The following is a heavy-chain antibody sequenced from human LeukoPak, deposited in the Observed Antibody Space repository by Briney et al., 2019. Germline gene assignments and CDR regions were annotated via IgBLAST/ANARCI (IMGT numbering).Heavy chain of an antibody. D-gene: IGHD2-8*01. J-gene: IGHJ4*02. CDR2: IKPGGSEK. V-gene: IGHV3-7*01. Sequence: PGGCLRLSCIASGFTFSDYWMSWVRQAPGKGLEWVAKIKPGGSEKYYVDSVKGRFSISRDNAKKSLYLQMNSLRVEDTAVYYCGRGGSQRVSSWGQGTLVTVSS. CDR1: GFTFSDYW. CDR3: GRGGSQRVSS.